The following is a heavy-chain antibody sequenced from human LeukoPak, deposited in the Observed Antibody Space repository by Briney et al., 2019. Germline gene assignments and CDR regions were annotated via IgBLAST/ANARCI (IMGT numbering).Heavy chain of an antibody. CDR1: GFTFSNYA. CDR2: ISYEGSNK. D-gene: IGHD2-2*01. J-gene: IGHJ5*02. CDR3: AREHCTSSSCYFDP. Sequence: GGSLRLSCAASGFTFSNYAIHWVRQAPGKGLEWVAVISYEGSNKYYADSVKGRFTISRDNSKKTVDLQMNSLRAEDTALYYCAREHCTSSSCYFDPWGQGTLVTVSS. V-gene: IGHV3-30*04.